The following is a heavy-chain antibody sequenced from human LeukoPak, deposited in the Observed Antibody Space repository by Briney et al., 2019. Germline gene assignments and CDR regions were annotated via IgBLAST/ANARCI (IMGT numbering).Heavy chain of an antibody. Sequence: PGGSLRLSCAASGFTFSSYNMNWVRQAPGKGLEWVSSISSSSSYIYYADSVKGRFTISRDNSKNTLYLQMNSLRAEDTAVYYCARDTGWNEGGGPFDYWGQGTLVTVSS. CDR2: ISSSSSYI. CDR1: GFTFSSYN. D-gene: IGHD1-1*01. V-gene: IGHV3-21*01. CDR3: ARDTGWNEGGGPFDY. J-gene: IGHJ4*02.